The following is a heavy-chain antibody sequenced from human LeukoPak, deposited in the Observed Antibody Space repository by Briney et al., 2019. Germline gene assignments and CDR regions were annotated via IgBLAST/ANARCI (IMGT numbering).Heavy chain of an antibody. Sequence: PSETLSLTCSVSIGSISSSKWWSWVRQPPVKGLEWIGEIYLYGTTNYNPSFTSRVTMSVDRSRHQFSLKLTSVTAADTAVYYCARQKWEQQGRDYYFNGLDVWGPGTTVIVSS. J-gene: IGHJ6*02. CDR1: IGSISSSKW. CDR2: IYLYGTT. D-gene: IGHD1/OR15-1a*01. V-gene: IGHV4-4*02. CDR3: ARQKWEQQGRDYYFNGLDV.